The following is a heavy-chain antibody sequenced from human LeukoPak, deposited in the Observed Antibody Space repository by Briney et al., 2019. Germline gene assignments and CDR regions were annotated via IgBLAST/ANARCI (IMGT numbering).Heavy chain of an antibody. CDR3: AELGITMIGGV. Sequence: GRSLRLSCAASGFTFSSYAMHWVRQAPGKRLEWVAAISYDGSNKYYADSVKGRFTISRDNSKNTLYLQMNSLRAEDTAVYYCAELGITMIGGVWGKGTTVTISS. V-gene: IGHV3-30*04. D-gene: IGHD3-10*02. CDR2: ISYDGSNK. CDR1: GFTFSSYA. J-gene: IGHJ6*04.